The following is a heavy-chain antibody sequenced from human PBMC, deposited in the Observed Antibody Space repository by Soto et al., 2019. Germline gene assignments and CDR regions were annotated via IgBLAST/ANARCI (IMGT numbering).Heavy chain of an antibody. D-gene: IGHD1-7*01. V-gene: IGHV4-39*01. Sequence: PSETLSLSCTVSGGSISGSSYYWGWIRQPPGRGLAWIGSIHYSGNTYYNPSFKSRVATSLDTSKNQFSLKLSSMTAADTAVYYCTRPFGTTTFYCAMDVWGQGATVTVSS. CDR3: TRPFGTTTFYCAMDV. CDR2: IHYSGNT. J-gene: IGHJ6*02. CDR1: GGSISGSSYY.